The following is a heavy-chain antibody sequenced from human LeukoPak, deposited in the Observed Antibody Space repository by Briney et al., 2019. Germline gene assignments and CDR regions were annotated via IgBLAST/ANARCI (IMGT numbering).Heavy chain of an antibody. Sequence: SETLSLTCAVYGGSFSGYYWSWIRQPPGKGLEWIGEINHSGSTYYNPSLKSRVTISVDTSKNQFSLKLSSVTAADTAVYYCARGRHMTGLGYWGQGTLVTVSS. CDR1: GGSFSGYY. CDR3: ARGRHMTGLGY. V-gene: IGHV4-34*01. CDR2: INHSGST. D-gene: IGHD1-14*01. J-gene: IGHJ4*02.